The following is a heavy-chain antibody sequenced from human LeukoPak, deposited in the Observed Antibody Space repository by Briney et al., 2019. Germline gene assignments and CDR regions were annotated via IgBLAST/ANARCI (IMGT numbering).Heavy chain of an antibody. Sequence: PSETLSLTCAVYGGSFSGYYWSWIRQPPGKGLEWIGRIYTSGSTNYNPSLKSRVTMSVDTSKNQFSLKLSSVTAADTAVYYCAREVIHYGSGSYYNAFDYWGQGTLVTVSS. J-gene: IGHJ4*02. V-gene: IGHV4-4*07. CDR1: GGSFSGYY. CDR2: IYTSGST. D-gene: IGHD3-10*01. CDR3: AREVIHYGSGSYYNAFDY.